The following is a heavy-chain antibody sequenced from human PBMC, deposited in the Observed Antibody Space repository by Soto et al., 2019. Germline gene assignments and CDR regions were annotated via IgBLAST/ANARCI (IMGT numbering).Heavy chain of an antibody. CDR2: IYHSGST. CDR1: GGSISSGGYS. J-gene: IGHJ4*02. D-gene: IGHD4-17*01. CDR3: ARMRKYGDYEFDY. V-gene: IGHV4-30-2*02. Sequence: SETLSLTCAVSGGSISSGGYSWSWIRQPPGKGLEWIGYIYHSGSTYYNPSLKSRVTISVDRSKNQISLKLSSVTAADTAVYYFARMRKYGDYEFDYWGQGTPVPVSS.